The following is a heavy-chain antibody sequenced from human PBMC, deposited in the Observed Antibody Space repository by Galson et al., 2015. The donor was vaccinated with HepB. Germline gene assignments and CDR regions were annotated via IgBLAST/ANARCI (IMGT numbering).Heavy chain of an antibody. CDR2: ISYDGSNK. CDR3: GAGGAFDY. D-gene: IGHD2-21*01. Sequence: LRLSCAASGFTFSSYAMHWVRQAPGKGLEWVAVISYDGSNKYYADSVKGRFTISRDNSKNTLYLQMNSLRAEDTAVYYCGAGGAFDYWGQGTLVTVSS. CDR1: GFTFSSYA. J-gene: IGHJ4*02. V-gene: IGHV3-30-3*01.